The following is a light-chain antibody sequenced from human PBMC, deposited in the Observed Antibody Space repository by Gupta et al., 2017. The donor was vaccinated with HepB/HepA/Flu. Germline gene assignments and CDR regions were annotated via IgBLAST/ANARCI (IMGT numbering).Light chain of an antibody. CDR3: QSSDRKNVV. J-gene: IGLJ3*02. Sequence: NFMLTQPHSVSGSPGKTVTISCTGSSGNIASNYVQWYQQRPGSAPTTEIYEDNQRPSEVPDRFSGSIDRSSNSASLTISGLKIEDEADYYCQSSDRKNVVFGGGTKLTVL. CDR2: EDN. V-gene: IGLV6-57*02. CDR1: SGNIASNY.